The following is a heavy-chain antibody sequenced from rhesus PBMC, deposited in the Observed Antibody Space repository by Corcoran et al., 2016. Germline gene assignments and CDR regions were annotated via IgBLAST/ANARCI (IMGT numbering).Heavy chain of an antibody. V-gene: IGHV4-65*01. CDR3: ARDLGGFDY. D-gene: IGHD3-34*01. Sequence: QVQLQESGPGLVKPSETLSLTCAVSGGSVSSGHWWNWIRQPPGKGLEWFGYIRGRSAGTYYNPSLQSRVTFSTDTSNNHFSLRLSSVTAADTAVYYCARDLGGFDYWGQGVLVTVSS. J-gene: IGHJ4*01. CDR1: GGSVSSGHW. CDR2: IRGRSAGT.